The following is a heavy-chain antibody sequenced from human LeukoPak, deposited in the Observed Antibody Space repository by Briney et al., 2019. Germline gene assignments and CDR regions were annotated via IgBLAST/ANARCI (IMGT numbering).Heavy chain of an antibody. Sequence: SETLSLTCTVSGGSILSTSFSWGWIRQSPGKGLEWIGALSYTGSAYYNPSLKSHVTISVDTSKNQFSLKLSSVTAADTAVYYCARFGSDFWSGSVDYWGQGTLVTVSS. CDR1: GGSILSTSFS. D-gene: IGHD3-3*01. CDR2: LSYTGSA. J-gene: IGHJ4*02. V-gene: IGHV4-39*01. CDR3: ARFGSDFWSGSVDY.